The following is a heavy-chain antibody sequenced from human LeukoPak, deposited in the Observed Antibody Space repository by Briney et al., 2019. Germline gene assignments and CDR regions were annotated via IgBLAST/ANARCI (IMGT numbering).Heavy chain of an antibody. CDR1: GGSFSGYY. V-gene: IGHV4-34*01. CDR3: ARGSGSVDY. Sequence: PSETLSLTCAVYGGSFSGYYWSWIRQPPGKGLEWIGEINHSGSTNYNPSLKSRVTISVDTSKNQFSLKLSPVTAADTAVYYCARGSGSVDYWGQGTLVTVSS. J-gene: IGHJ4*02. CDR2: INHSGST. D-gene: IGHD7-27*01.